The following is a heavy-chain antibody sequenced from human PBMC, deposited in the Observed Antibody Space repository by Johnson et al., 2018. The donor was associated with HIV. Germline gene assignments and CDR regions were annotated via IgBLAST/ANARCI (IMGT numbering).Heavy chain of an antibody. CDR3: AGRPSGADPFDI. V-gene: IGHV3-9*01. CDR2: ISWNSDAI. D-gene: IGHD2-15*01. Sequence: ELRLVESGGGLVQPGRSLRLSCAASGFTFNVYAMHWVRQAPGKGLEWVSGISWNSDAIKYADSVRGRFTISRDNAKNSLYLQMNSLRAEDTALYYCAGRPSGADPFDIWGQGTMVTVSS. CDR1: GFTFNVYA. J-gene: IGHJ3*02.